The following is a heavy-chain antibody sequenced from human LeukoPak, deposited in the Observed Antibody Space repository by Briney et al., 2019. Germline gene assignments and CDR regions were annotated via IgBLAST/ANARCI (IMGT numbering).Heavy chain of an antibody. D-gene: IGHD3-22*01. CDR2: ISSSSSTI. J-gene: IGHJ4*02. Sequence: PGGSLRLSCAASGFTFSSYSMNWVRQAPGKGLEWGSYISSSSSTIYYADSVKGRFTISRDNAKNSLYLQMNSLRDADTAVYYCARDLRYDSSGYPDYWGQGTLVTVSS. V-gene: IGHV3-48*02. CDR1: GFTFSSYS. CDR3: ARDLRYDSSGYPDY.